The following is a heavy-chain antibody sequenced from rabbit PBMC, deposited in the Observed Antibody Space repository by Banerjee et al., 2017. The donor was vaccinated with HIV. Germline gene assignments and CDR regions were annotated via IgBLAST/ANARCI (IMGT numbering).Heavy chain of an antibody. V-gene: IGHV1S45*01. CDR3: ARESVHDAYGLFNL. D-gene: IGHD2-1*01. J-gene: IGHJ4*01. Sequence: QQQLEESGGDLVQPEGSLTLTCTASGFSFSSSYWICWVRQAPGKGLEWIACIYVGSSGSTAYASWAKGRFTISKTSSTTVTLQMTSLTAADTATYFCARESVHDAYGLFNLWGPGTLVTVS. CDR1: GFSFSSSYW. CDR2: IYVGSSGST.